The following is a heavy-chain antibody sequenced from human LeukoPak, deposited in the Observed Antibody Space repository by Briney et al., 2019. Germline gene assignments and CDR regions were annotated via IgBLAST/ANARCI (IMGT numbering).Heavy chain of an antibody. CDR3: TTDRRYSSGWYVDYYYYMDV. J-gene: IGHJ6*03. CDR1: GFTFSNAW. D-gene: IGHD6-19*01. V-gene: IGHV3-15*01. Sequence: GGSLRLSCAASGFTFSNAWMSWVRQAPGKGLEWVGRIKSKTDGGTTDYAAPVKGRFTISRADSKNTLYLQMNSLKTEDTAVYYCTTDRRYSSGWYVDYYYYMDVWGKGTTVTVSS. CDR2: IKSKTDGGTT.